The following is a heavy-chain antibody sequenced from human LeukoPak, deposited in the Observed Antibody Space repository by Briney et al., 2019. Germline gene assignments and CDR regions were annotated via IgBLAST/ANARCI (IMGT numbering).Heavy chain of an antibody. D-gene: IGHD6-13*01. V-gene: IGHV4-34*01. J-gene: IGHJ5*02. CDR3: ARIAAAGLFDP. CDR1: GGSFSGYY. Sequence: SETLSLTCAVYGGSFSGYYWSWIRQPPGKGLEWIGEINHSGSTNYNPSLKSRVTISVDTSKNQFSLKLSSVTAADTAVYYCARIAAAGLFDPWGQGNLVTVSS. CDR2: INHSGST.